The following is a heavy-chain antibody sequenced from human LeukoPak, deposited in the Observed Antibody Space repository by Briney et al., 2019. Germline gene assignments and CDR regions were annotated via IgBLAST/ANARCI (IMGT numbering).Heavy chain of an antibody. CDR3: TRGHYYYDSSGYPY. Sequence: GGSLRLSCAASGFTFGDYAMSWVRQAPGKGLEWVGFIRSKAYGGTTEYAASVKGRFTISRDDSKSIAYLQMNSLKTEDTVVYYCTRGHYYYDSSGYPYWGQGTLVTVSS. D-gene: IGHD3-22*01. J-gene: IGHJ4*02. CDR1: GFTFGDYA. V-gene: IGHV3-49*04. CDR2: IRSKAYGGTT.